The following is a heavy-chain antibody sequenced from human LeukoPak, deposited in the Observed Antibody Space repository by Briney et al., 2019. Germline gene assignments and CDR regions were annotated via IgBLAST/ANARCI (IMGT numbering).Heavy chain of an antibody. Sequence: GGSLRLSCAASGFTFSSYAMHWVRQAPGKGLEWVAVISYDGSNKYYADSVKGRFTISRDNSKNTLYLQMNSLRAEDTAVYYCAGVPRGRYFDWLLYPGDPKPFDYWGQGTLVTISS. J-gene: IGHJ4*02. D-gene: IGHD3-9*01. CDR1: GFTFSSYA. CDR3: AGVPRGRYFDWLLYPGDPKPFDY. CDR2: ISYDGSNK. V-gene: IGHV3-30-3*01.